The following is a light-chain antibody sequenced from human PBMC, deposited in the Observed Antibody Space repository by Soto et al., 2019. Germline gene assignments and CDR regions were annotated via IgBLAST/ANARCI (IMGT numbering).Light chain of an antibody. CDR1: QGISSW. V-gene: IGKV1-12*01. CDR3: QQNYRATPWT. J-gene: IGKJ1*01. Sequence: DIQMTQSPSSVSASVGDRVTITCRASQGISSWLAWYQQKPGKAPKLLIYAASSLERGVPSRFSGGGSGTDFTLNISSLQPDDFATYYCQQNYRATPWTFGQGTKVDIK. CDR2: AAS.